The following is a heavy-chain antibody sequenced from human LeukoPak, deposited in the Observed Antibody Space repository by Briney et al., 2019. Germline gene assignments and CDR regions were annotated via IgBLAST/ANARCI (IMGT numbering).Heavy chain of an antibody. CDR2: IYTSGST. V-gene: IGHV4-4*09. Sequence: PSETLSLTCAVSGGSISSGYWSWIRQPPGRGLEWIGYIYTSGSTNYNPSLKSRVTISVDTSKNQFALKLSSVTAADTAAYYCAKSYFDYSTYYSYYFNLWGQGALVTVFS. CDR3: AKSYFDYSTYYSYYFNL. D-gene: IGHD4-11*01. J-gene: IGHJ4*02. CDR1: GGSISSGY.